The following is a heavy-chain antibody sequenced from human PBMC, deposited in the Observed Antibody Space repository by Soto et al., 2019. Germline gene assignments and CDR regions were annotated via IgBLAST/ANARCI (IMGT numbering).Heavy chain of an antibody. CDR2: IIPIFGTA. Sequence: AAVKVSCKASGGTFSSYAISWVRQAPGQGLEGMGGIIPIFGTANYAQKFQGRVTITADESTSTAYMELSSLRSEDTAVYYCATTTNYYYDSSGYAFDIWGQGTMVTVSS. D-gene: IGHD3-22*01. CDR1: GGTFSSYA. CDR3: ATTTNYYYDSSGYAFDI. J-gene: IGHJ3*02. V-gene: IGHV1-69*13.